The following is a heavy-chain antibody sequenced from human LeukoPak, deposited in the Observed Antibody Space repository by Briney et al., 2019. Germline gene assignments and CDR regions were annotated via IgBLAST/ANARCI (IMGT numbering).Heavy chain of an antibody. CDR1: GFPFISYT. V-gene: IGHV3-48*01. CDR2: ISSSSSTI. CDR3: AGAPGCSSTGCPYLDF. J-gene: IGHJ4*02. D-gene: IGHD2-2*01. Sequence: VQPGGSLRLSCAASGFPFISYTMNWVRQAPGKGLERVSYISSSSSTIYYADSVKGRFTISRDNAKNSLYLQMNSLRAEDTAVYYCAGAPGCSSTGCPYLDFWGQGTLVTVSS.